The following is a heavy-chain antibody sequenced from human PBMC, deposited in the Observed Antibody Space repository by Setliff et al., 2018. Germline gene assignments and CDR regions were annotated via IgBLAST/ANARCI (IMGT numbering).Heavy chain of an antibody. CDR1: GVSISSYY. D-gene: IGHD3-3*01. J-gene: IGHJ6*02. V-gene: IGHV4-59*01. CDR3: ARLSWNGLRYFGLDV. CDR2: IQNSGGI. Sequence: SETLSLTCNVSGVSISSYYWSWIRQAPGKGLESLGYIQNSGGINYNPSLKSRVTISVDTSANQFSLKLTSVTAADTAVYYCARLSWNGLRYFGLDVWGQGTTVTVS.